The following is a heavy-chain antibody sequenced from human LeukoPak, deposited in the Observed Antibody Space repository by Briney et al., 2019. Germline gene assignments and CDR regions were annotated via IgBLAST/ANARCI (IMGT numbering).Heavy chain of an antibody. CDR2: IRGSGDTA. D-gene: IGHD6-6*01. V-gene: IGHV3-23*01. Sequence: GGSLRLSCAASGFTFSSHSMAWVRQAPGKGLEWVSAIRGSGDTALYADSVKGRFTISRDNFKNIVYLEMNSLRAEDTATYYCAKVTWESRPPDCNSWGPRTLVTVSS. CDR3: AKVTWESRPPDCNS. J-gene: IGHJ4*02. CDR1: GFTFSSHS.